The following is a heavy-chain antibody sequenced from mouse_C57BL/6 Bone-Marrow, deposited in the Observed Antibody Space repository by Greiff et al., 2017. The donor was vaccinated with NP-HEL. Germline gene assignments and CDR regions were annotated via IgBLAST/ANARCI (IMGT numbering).Heavy chain of an antibody. V-gene: IGHV5-9*01. CDR2: ISGGGGNT. CDR3: ARRGRIYYDYDGWFAY. D-gene: IGHD2-4*01. J-gene: IGHJ3*01. Sequence: EVKLVESGGGLVKPGGSLKLSCAASGFTFSSYTMSWVRQTPEKRLEWVATISGGGGNTYYPDRVKGRFTISRDNAKNTLYLQMSSLRSEDTALYYCARRGRIYYDYDGWFAYWGQVTLVTVSA. CDR1: GFTFSSYT.